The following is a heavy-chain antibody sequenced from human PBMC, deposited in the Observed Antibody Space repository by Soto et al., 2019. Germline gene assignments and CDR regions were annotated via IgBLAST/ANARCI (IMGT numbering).Heavy chain of an antibody. CDR1: GDSISSSKW. J-gene: IGHJ4*02. V-gene: IGHV4-4*02. Sequence: SETLSLTCAVSGDSISSSKWWSWVRQPPGKGLEWIGEIYHSGSTNYNPSLKSRVIISVDKSKNQFSLKLSSVTDADTAVYYCARGERQLQRDYWGQGTLVTVSS. CDR3: ARGERQLQRDY. CDR2: IYHSGST. D-gene: IGHD2-2*01.